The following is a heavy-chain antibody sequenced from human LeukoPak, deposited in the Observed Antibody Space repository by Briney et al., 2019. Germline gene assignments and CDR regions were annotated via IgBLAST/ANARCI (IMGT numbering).Heavy chain of an antibody. CDR2: ISGDGANE. D-gene: IGHD1-1*01. CDR3: AKRSGAPNNFDY. CDR1: GFTFDDHA. V-gene: IGHV3-43*02. J-gene: IGHJ4*02. Sequence: GGSLRLSCATSGFTFDDHAMHWVRQVPGRGLEWVSLISGDGANEYYADSVKGRFTISRDNSRNSLFLQMNSLRTEDTALYFCAKRSGAPNNFDYWGQGVLVTVSS.